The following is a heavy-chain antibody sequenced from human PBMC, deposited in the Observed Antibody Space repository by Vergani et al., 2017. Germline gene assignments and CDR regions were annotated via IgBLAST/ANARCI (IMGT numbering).Heavy chain of an antibody. V-gene: IGHV3-72*01. CDR3: ARGSYCSSTSCQSGDYYGMDV. Sequence: EVQLLESGGDLVQPGGSLRLSCAASGFTFSDHYMDWVRQAPGKGLEWVGRTRNKANSYTTEYAASVKGRFTISRDDSKNSLYLQMNSLKTEDTAVYYCARGSYCSSTSCQSGDYYGMDVWGQGTTVTVSS. CDR1: GFTFSDHY. CDR2: TRNKANSYTT. D-gene: IGHD2-2*01. J-gene: IGHJ6*02.